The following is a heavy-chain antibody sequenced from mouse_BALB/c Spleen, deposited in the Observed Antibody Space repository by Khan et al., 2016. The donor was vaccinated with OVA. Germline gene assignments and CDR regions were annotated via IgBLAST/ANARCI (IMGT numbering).Heavy chain of an antibody. Sequence: EVQLQESGPGLVKPSQSLSLTCTVTGYSITSDYAWNWIRQFPGNKLEWMGYISYIGRPSYNPSPKSRISIPRATSKNQFFLKLNSVNIEDTATYYCARWVTITKVGGTDFDYWGQGTTLTVAS. D-gene: IGHD1-1*01. CDR1: GYSITSDYA. CDR2: ISYIGRP. J-gene: IGHJ2*01. V-gene: IGHV3-2*02. CDR3: ARWVTITKVGGTDFDY.